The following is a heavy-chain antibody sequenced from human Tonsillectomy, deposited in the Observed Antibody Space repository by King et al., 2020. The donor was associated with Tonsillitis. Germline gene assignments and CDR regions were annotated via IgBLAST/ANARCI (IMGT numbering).Heavy chain of an antibody. V-gene: IGHV1-18*01. CDR2: ISADNGNT. D-gene: IGHD4-17*01. CDR1: GYTFTSYG. J-gene: IGHJ6*03. Sequence: QLVQSGAEVKKPGASVKVSCKASGYTFTSYGISWVRQAPGQGLEWMGWISADNGNTNYAQKLQGRVTMTTDTSTSTAYMELGSRGSDDTAGYYCARGGASDYGDYAKYYYYYYYMDVWGKGTTVTVSS. CDR3: ARGGASDYGDYAKYYYYYYYMDV.